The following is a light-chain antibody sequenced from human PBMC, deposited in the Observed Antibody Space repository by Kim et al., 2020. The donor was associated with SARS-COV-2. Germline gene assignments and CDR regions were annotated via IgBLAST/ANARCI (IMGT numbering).Light chain of an antibody. CDR3: QRANSVPPWA. Sequence: SIGGRVTVTCRASQDISNWLAWYQQKPGRAPKLLIYAASSLHGGVPSRFSASGSGTYFTLTITGLQPEDFATYYCQRANSVPPWAFGQGTKVDIK. CDR1: QDISNW. J-gene: IGKJ1*01. V-gene: IGKV1-12*01. CDR2: AAS.